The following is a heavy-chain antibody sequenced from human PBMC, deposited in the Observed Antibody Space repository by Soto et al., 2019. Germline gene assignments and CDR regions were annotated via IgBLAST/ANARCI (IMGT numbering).Heavy chain of an antibody. Sequence: PSETLSLTCTVSGGSISSGGYYWSWIRQHPGKGLEWIGYIYYSGSTYYNPSLKSRVTISVDTSKNQFSLKLSSVTAADTAVYYGARGILQYYYGMDVWGQGTTVTVSS. V-gene: IGHV4-31*03. CDR3: ARGILQYYYGMDV. J-gene: IGHJ6*02. D-gene: IGHD4-4*01. CDR1: GGSISSGGYY. CDR2: IYYSGST.